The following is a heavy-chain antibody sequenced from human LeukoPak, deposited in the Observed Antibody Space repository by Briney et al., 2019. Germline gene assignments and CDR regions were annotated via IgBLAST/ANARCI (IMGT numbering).Heavy chain of an antibody. D-gene: IGHD3-3*01. CDR1: GGSISSYY. CDR2: IYYSGST. V-gene: IGHV4-59*01. Sequence: PSETLSLTCTVSGGSISSYYWSWIRQPPGKGLEWMGYIYYSGSTNYNPSLKSRVTISVDMSKNQFSLKLSSVTAADTAVYYCARDRAGVADYWGQGTLVTVSS. J-gene: IGHJ4*02. CDR3: ARDRAGVADY.